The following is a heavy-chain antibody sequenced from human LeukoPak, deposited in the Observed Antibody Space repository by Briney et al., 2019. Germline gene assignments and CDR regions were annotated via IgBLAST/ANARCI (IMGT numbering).Heavy chain of an antibody. J-gene: IGHJ4*02. D-gene: IGHD3-22*01. CDR2: IHKNVGT. V-gene: IGHV4-59*01. CDR1: GGSIGSNY. Sequence: SETLSLTCTVSGGSIGSNYWSWIRQPPGRGLEWIGYIHKNVGTNYNPSLKSRVTISLDTSKNQFSLKLSSVTAADTAVYYCARTFDTSGYFYYYDNWGQGTLVTVPS. CDR3: ARTFDTSGYFYYYDN.